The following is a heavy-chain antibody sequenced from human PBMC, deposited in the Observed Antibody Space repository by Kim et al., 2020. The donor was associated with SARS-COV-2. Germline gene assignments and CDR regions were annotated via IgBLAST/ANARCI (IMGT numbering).Heavy chain of an antibody. CDR2: ISAYNGNT. Sequence: ASVKVSCKASGYTFTSYGISWVRQAPGQGLEWMGWISAYNGNTNYAQKLQGRVTMTTDTSTSTAYMELRSLRSDDTAVYYCARGTGYCSSTSCYGMLYFDYWGQGTLVTVSS. CDR3: ARGTGYCSSTSCYGMLYFDY. V-gene: IGHV1-18*01. D-gene: IGHD2-2*01. J-gene: IGHJ4*02. CDR1: GYTFTSYG.